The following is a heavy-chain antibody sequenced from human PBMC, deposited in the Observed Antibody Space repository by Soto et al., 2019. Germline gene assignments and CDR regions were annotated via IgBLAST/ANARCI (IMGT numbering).Heavy chain of an antibody. CDR3: AREVNAGITIFGVVIGYFDY. V-gene: IGHV3-72*01. CDR2: TRNKANSYTT. D-gene: IGHD3-3*01. J-gene: IGHJ4*02. Sequence: GRSLRLSGAASGFTFSDHYMDWVRQAPGKGMESVGRTRNKANSYTTEYAASVKGRFTISRDDSKNSLYLQMNSLKTEDTAVYYCAREVNAGITIFGVVIGYFDYWGQGTLVTVSS. CDR1: GFTFSDHY.